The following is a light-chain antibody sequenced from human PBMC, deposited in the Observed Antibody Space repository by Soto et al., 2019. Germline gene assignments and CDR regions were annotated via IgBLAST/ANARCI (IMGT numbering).Light chain of an antibody. CDR1: SSDVGTYDL. Sequence: QSALTQPASVSGSPGQSITISCTGTSSDVGTYDLVSWYQQHPGTAPKLMIYEVTKRPSGVSNRFSGSKSGNTASLTISGLQAEDEADYYCSSYAGSSIFVMFGGGTKGTVL. V-gene: IGLV2-23*02. CDR3: SSYAGSSIFVM. J-gene: IGLJ3*02. CDR2: EVT.